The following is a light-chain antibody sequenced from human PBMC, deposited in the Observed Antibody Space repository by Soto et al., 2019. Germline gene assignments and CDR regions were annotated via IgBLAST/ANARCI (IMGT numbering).Light chain of an antibody. J-gene: IGKJ4*01. V-gene: IGKV2-28*01. CDR1: QSLLNRNGQNC. CDR2: MGF. Sequence: DIVMTQSPLSLPVTPGEPASISCRSSQSLLNRNGQNCLDWYLQKPGQSPQLLIHMGFIRASGVPDRFSGSASGTYFTLTISRVEAEDVGVYYCMQAIESPPTFGGGTKVEIK. CDR3: MQAIESPPT.